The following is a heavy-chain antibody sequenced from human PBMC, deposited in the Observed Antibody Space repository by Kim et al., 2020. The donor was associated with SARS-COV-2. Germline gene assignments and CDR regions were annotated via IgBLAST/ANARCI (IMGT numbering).Heavy chain of an antibody. CDR3: ARDRNYYYYGMDV. Sequence: SQKFPGRVTITRDTSASTASMGLSSMSTEDTAVYYCARDRNYYYYGMDVWGQGTTVTVSS. V-gene: IGHV1-3*01. J-gene: IGHJ6*02.